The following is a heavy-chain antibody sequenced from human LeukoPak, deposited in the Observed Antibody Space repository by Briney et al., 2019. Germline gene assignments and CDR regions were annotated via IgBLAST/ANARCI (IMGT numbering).Heavy chain of an antibody. V-gene: IGHV1-18*01. CDR3: ARQPAEYDYGLDV. CDR2: ISVYNGNT. Sequence: APVKVSCKASGYSFTTHAISWVRQAPGQGLEWMGWISVYNGNTNYAQKVQGRVTMTTDTSTSTAYMELRSLRSDDTAVYYCARQPAEYDYGLDVWGQGTTVTVSS. J-gene: IGHJ6*02. CDR1: GYSFTTHA.